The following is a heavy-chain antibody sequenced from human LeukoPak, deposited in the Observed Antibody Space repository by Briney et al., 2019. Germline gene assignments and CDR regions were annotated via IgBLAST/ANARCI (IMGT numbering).Heavy chain of an antibody. CDR2: MNPNTGYT. CDR1: GYIFTTYD. CDR3: ARFGGGATKDDRLDY. D-gene: IGHD3-16*01. Sequence: APVKVSCKASGYIFTTYDINWVRLAPGQGLESMAFMNPNTGYTIFAQRFQGWVTVTMNSDISKAYMELKMLNLEDTAVYYCARFGGGATKDDRLDYWGQGTLVTVST. V-gene: IGHV1-8*03. J-gene: IGHJ4*02.